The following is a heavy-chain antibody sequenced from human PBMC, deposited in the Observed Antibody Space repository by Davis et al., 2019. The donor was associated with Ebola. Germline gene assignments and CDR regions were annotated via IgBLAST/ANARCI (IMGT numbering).Heavy chain of an antibody. Sequence: APVTVSCKASGYTFTNYYMHWVRQAPGQGLEWMGWINPDSGGTNSAQKFQGRVTMTRDTSINTAYMELSRLRSDDTAVYYCATIFVGPLKEPFNYWGQGTLVTVSS. CDR2: INPDSGGT. CDR3: ATIFVGPLKEPFNY. V-gene: IGHV1-2*02. D-gene: IGHD6-6*01. CDR1: GYTFTNYY. J-gene: IGHJ4*02.